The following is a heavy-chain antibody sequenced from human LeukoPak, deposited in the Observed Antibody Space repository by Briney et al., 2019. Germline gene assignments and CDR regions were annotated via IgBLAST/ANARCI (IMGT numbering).Heavy chain of an antibody. CDR3: ARGQGYCSSTSCHNWFDP. D-gene: IGHD2-2*01. CDR2: IYYSGST. J-gene: IGHJ5*02. V-gene: IGHV4-39*07. CDR1: GGSISSSSYY. Sequence: SETLSLTCTVSGGSISSSSYYWGWIRQPPGKGLEWIGSIYYSGSTYYNPSLKSRVTISVDTSKNQFSLKLSSVTAADTAVYYCARGQGYCSSTSCHNWFDPWGQGTLVTVSS.